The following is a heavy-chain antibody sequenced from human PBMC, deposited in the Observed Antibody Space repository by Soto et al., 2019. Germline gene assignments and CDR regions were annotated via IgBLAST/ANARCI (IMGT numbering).Heavy chain of an antibody. D-gene: IGHD3-22*01. Sequence: GSLRLSGAASGXTFSSYGMHWVRQAPGKGLEWVAVISYDGSNKYYADSVKGRFTISRDNSKNTMYMQMNSLRAEDTAVYYCAKDGVLNYDSSGYFDYWGQG. CDR2: ISYDGSNK. CDR3: AKDGVLNYDSSGYFDY. V-gene: IGHV3-30*18. CDR1: GXTFSSYG. J-gene: IGHJ4*02.